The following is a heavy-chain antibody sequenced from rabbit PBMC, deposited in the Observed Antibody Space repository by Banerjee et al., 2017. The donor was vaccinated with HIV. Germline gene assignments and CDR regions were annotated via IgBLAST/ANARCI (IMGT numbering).Heavy chain of an antibody. CDR3: ARDTSSSFSSYGMDL. D-gene: IGHD1-1*01. V-gene: IGHV1S40*01. CDR1: GVSLSISSY. J-gene: IGHJ6*01. Sequence: QSLEESGGDLVKPGASLTLTCTDSGVSLSISSYMCWVRQAPGKGLEWIACIDAGSSAFTYFATWAKGRFTISKTSSTTVTLQMTRLTAADTATYFCARDTSSSFSSYGMDLWGPGTLVTVS. CDR2: IDAGSSAFT.